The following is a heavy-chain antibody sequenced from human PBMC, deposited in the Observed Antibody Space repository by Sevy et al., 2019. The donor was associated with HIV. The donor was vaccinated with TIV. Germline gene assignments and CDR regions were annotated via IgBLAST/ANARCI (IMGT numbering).Heavy chain of an antibody. CDR3: TTVGATIRDDAFDI. J-gene: IGHJ3*02. D-gene: IGHD1-26*01. Sequence: GGSLRLSCAASGFTFNNAWMSWVRQAPGKGLEWVGRIKSKTDGGTTDYAAPVKGRFTISRDDSKNTLYLQMNSLKTEDTAVYYCTTVGATIRDDAFDIWGQGTMVTVSS. V-gene: IGHV3-15*01. CDR2: IKSKTDGGTT. CDR1: GFTFNNAW.